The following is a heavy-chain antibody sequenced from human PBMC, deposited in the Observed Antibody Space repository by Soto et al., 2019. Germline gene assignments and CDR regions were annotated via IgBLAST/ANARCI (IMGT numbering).Heavy chain of an antibody. V-gene: IGHV3-30*04. D-gene: IGHD2-8*01. CDR1: GFTFSSYA. CDR3: ARDVGAGYCTNGVCYAFDI. Sequence: GGSLRLSCAASGFTFSSYAMHWVRQAPGKGLEWVAVISYDGSNKYYADSVKGRFTISRDNSKNTLYLQMNSLRAEDTAVYYCARDVGAGYCTNGVCYAFDIWGQGTMVTVSS. J-gene: IGHJ3*02. CDR2: ISYDGSNK.